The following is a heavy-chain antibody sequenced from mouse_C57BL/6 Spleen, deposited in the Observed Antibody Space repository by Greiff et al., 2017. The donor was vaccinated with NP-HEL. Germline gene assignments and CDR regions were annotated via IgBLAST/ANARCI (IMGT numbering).Heavy chain of an antibody. D-gene: IGHD2-4*01. Sequence: QVQLQQSGPELVKPGASVKISCKASGYAFSSSWMNWVKQRPGKGLEWIGRLYPGDGDTNYNGKFKGKATLTADKSSSTAYMQLSSLTSEDSAVYFCARSSYDYDGGYAMDYWGQGTSVTVSS. J-gene: IGHJ4*01. CDR2: LYPGDGDT. CDR3: ARSSYDYDGGYAMDY. CDR1: GYAFSSSW. V-gene: IGHV1-82*01.